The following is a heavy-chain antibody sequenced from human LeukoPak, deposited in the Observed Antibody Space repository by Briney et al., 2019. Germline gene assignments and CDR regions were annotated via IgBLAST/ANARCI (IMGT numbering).Heavy chain of an antibody. CDR3: ARDKREPRYAFDI. Sequence: PSETLSLTCAVSGGSISSGNWWSWVRQPPGKGLEWIGEIYHSGSTNYNPSLKSRVTISVDKSKNQFSLKLSSVTAADTAVYYCARDKREPRYAFDIWGQGTMVTVSS. CDR2: IYHSGST. D-gene: IGHD1-26*01. CDR1: GGSISSGNW. J-gene: IGHJ3*02. V-gene: IGHV4-4*02.